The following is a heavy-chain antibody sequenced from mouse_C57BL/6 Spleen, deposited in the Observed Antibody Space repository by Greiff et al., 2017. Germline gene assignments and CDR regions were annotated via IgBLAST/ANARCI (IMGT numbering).Heavy chain of an antibody. J-gene: IGHJ3*01. D-gene: IGHD1-1*01. CDR1: GYTFTDYY. V-gene: IGHV1-76*01. CDR2: IYPGSGNT. CDR3: ARDYGSSYFAY. Sequence: VQLHQSGAELVRPGASVKLSCKASGYTFTDYYINWVKQRPGQGLEWIARIYPGSGNTYYNEKFKGKATLTAEKSASTAYMQLSSLTSEDSAVYFCARDYGSSYFAYWGQGTLVTVSA.